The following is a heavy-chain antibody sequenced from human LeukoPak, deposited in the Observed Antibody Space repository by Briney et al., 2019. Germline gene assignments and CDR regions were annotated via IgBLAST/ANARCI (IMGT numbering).Heavy chain of an antibody. CDR2: ISTYNGNT. CDR1: GYTFTSYS. CDR3: AKDRWRDGSSPFDN. V-gene: IGHV1-18*01. D-gene: IGHD6-6*01. J-gene: IGHJ4*02. Sequence: GASVKVSCKASGYTFTSYSINWVRQAPGQGLEWMGWISTYNGNTNYAQKLQGRVTMTTDTSTSTAYMELRSLRSDVTAVYYCAKDRWRDGSSPFDNWGQGTLVTVSS.